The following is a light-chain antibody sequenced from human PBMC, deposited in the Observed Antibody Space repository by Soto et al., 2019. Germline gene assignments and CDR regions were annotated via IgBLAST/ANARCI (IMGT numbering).Light chain of an antibody. Sequence: QSALTQPASVSGSPGQSITISCTGTSSDVGSYNLVSWYQQHPGKAPKLMIYEVINRPSGVSNRFSGSKSGNTASLTISGLQAEDEADYYCSSYTTSSTWVFGGGTQLTVL. V-gene: IGLV2-14*02. CDR1: SSDVGSYNL. CDR3: SSYTTSSTWV. J-gene: IGLJ7*01. CDR2: EVI.